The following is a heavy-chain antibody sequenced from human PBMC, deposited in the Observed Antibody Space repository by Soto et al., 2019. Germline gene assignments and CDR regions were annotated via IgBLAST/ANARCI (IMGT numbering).Heavy chain of an antibody. CDR1: GGTFSSYA. D-gene: IGHD4-17*01. V-gene: IGHV1-69*13. CDR2: IIPIFGTA. J-gene: IGHJ3*02. CDR3: ARDSKAYGGNSGAFDI. Sequence: SVKVSCKASGGTFSSYAISWVRLAPGQGLEWMGGIIPIFGTANYAQKFQGRVTITADESTSTAYMELSSLRSEDTAVYYCARDSKAYGGNSGAFDIWGQGTMVTVSS.